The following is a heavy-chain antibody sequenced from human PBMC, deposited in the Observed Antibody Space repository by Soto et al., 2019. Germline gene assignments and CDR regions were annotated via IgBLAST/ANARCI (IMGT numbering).Heavy chain of an antibody. CDR3: ARDNGIAGSFDP. J-gene: IGHJ5*02. V-gene: IGHV3-48*02. CDR2: ITSSSSTI. D-gene: IGHD6-13*01. Sequence: PGGSLRLSCAASGFTFSRYSMNWARQAPGKGLEWISYITSSSSTIYYADSVKGRFTISRDNAKNSLYLQMNSLRDEDTAMYYCARDNGIAGSFDPWGQGTLVTVSS. CDR1: GFTFSRYS.